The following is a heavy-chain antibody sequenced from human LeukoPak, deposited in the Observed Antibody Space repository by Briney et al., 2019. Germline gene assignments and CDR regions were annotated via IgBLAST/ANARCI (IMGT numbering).Heavy chain of an antibody. CDR3: ARDRDYSYDY. CDR1: GGSVSSGGYY. Sequence: SQTLSLTCTVPGGSVSSGGYYWSWIRQHPGTGLEWIGYIYYSGNTYYNPSLRSRLTISVDTSKNQFSLKLSSVTAADTAVYYCARDRDYSYDYWGQGTLVTVSS. CDR2: IYYSGNT. J-gene: IGHJ4*02. D-gene: IGHD3-16*01. V-gene: IGHV4-31*03.